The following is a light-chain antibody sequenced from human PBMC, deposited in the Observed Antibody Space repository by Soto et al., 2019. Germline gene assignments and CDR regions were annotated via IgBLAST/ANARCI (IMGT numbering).Light chain of an antibody. CDR2: GAS. CDR1: QSVSSSN. V-gene: IGKV3-20*01. Sequence: EVLLTQSPGTLSLSPVNRGTVSCRASQSVSSSNLAWYQQKPGQAPRLLIYGASNRATGIPDRFSGSGSGTDFTLTISRLEPEDFAVYYCQQYGSSGTFGQGTKVDI. CDR3: QQYGSSGT. J-gene: IGKJ1*01.